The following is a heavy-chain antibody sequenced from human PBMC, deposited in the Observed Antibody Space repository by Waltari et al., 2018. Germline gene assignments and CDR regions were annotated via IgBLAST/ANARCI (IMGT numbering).Heavy chain of an antibody. J-gene: IGHJ4*02. D-gene: IGHD3-22*01. Sequence: QVQLVESGGGVVQPGRSLRLSCVASGVTFHDYGRHWGRQAPGKGPEWVAFISDDGNKKYYQDSVKGRFSISRDFFKNTLFLQMNSLRVEDTAMYYCAKGGYFYDSSAYHWWGQGTLVTVSP. CDR1: GVTFHDYG. V-gene: IGHV3-30*18. CDR3: AKGGYFYDSSAYHW. CDR2: ISDDGNKK.